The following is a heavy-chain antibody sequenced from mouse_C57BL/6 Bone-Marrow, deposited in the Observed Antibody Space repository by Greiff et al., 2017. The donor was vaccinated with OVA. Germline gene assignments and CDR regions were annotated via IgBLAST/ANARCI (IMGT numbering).Heavy chain of an antibody. V-gene: IGHV3-8*01. CDR1: GYSITSDY. D-gene: IGHD2-3*01. J-gene: IGHJ2*01. Sequence: DVKLQESGPGLAKPSQTLSLTCSVTGYSITSDYWNWIRKFPGNKLEYMGYISYSGSTYYNPSLKSRISITRDTSKNQYYLQLNSVTTEDTATYYCARYPYDGYYPYYFDYWGQGTTLTVSS. CDR3: ARYPYDGYYPYYFDY. CDR2: ISYSGST.